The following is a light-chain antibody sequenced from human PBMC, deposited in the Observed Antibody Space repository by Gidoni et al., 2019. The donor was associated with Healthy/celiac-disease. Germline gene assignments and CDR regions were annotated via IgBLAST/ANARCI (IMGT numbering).Light chain of an antibody. CDR2: WAS. CDR3: QQYYSTPRGFT. J-gene: IGKJ3*01. V-gene: IGKV4-1*01. Sequence: DIVMTQSPDSLAVSPGERATINCKSSQSVLYSSNNKNYLAWYQQKPGQPPKLLIYWASTRESGVPDRFSGSGSGTDFTLTISSLQAEDVAVYYCQQYYSTPRGFTFGPGTKVDIK. CDR1: QSVLYSSNNKNY.